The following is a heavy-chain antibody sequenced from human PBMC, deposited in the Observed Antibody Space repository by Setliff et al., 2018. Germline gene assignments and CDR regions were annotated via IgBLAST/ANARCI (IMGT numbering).Heavy chain of an antibody. Sequence: SETLSLTCTVSGDSLSGDNYFWSWIRHLPGKGLQWLGHIYYTGKTYYNPSLKSRLEMSVDTSKREFALRLSSVTAADTAVYYCARTSTYVLGSGSYWDRWFDPWSQVTLVTVSS. D-gene: IGHD3-10*01. J-gene: IGHJ5*02. CDR2: IYYTGKT. V-gene: IGHV4-30-4*02. CDR3: ARTSTYVLGSGSYWDRWFDP. CDR1: GDSLSGDNYF.